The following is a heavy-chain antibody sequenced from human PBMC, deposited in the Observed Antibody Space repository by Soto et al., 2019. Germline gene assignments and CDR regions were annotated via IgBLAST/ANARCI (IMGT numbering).Heavy chain of an antibody. J-gene: IGHJ4*02. CDR1: GGTFSSYA. CDR3: ARDFRRYGGYDY. V-gene: IGHV1-69*13. D-gene: IGHD4-17*01. CDR2: IIPIFGTA. Sequence: ASVKVSCKASGGTFSSYAISWVRQAPGQGLEWMGGIIPIFGTANYAQKFQGRVTITADESTSTAYMELSSLRSEDTAVYYCARDFRRYGGYDYWGQGTLVTVSS.